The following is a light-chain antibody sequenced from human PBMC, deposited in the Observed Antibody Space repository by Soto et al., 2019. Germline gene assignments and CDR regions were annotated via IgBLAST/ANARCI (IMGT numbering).Light chain of an antibody. V-gene: IGKV1-9*01. J-gene: IGKJ3*01. CDR1: QGLNTN. CDR3: QQSNNYFT. Sequence: IQLTQSPSSLSASVGDRVTITCRASQGLNTNLAWYQQKPGKAPNLLIYGASTLQKGVPSRFSGNGSGTVFTLTISSXXXXXXXTYYCQQSNNYFTFGPGTKVXIK. CDR2: GAS.